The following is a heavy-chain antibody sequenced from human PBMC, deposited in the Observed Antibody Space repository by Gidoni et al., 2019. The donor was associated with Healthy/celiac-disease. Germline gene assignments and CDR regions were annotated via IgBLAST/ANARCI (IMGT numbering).Heavy chain of an antibody. CDR2: IYWDDDK. CDR3: AHTGGYSSGWYGEFDY. V-gene: IGHV2-5*02. CDR1: GFSLSTSGVG. D-gene: IGHD6-19*01. Sequence: QITLKESGPTLVKPTQTLTLTCPFSGFSLSTSGVGVGWIRQPPGKALEWLALIYWDDDKRYSPSLKSRLTITKDTSKNQVVLTMTNMDPVDTATYYCAHTGGYSSGWYGEFDYWGQGTLVTVSS. J-gene: IGHJ4*02.